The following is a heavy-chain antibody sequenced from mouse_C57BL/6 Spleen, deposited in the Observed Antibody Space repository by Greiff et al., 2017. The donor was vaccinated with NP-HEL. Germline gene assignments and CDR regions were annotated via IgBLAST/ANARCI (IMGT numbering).Heavy chain of an antibody. CDR1: GYTFTDYY. D-gene: IGHD2-1*01. J-gene: IGHJ3*01. CDR3: ARGIYGNSLFAY. CDR2: ITPNNGGT. V-gene: IGHV1-26*01. Sequence: VQLQQSGPELVKPGASVKISCKASGYTFTDYYMNWVKQSHGKSLEWIGDITPNNGGTSYNQKFTGKATLTVDKSSSTAYMELRSLTSEDSAVYYCARGIYGNSLFAYWGQGTLVTVSA.